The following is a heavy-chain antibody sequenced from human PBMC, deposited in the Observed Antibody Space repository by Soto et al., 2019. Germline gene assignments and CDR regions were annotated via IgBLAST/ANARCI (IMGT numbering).Heavy chain of an antibody. D-gene: IGHD6-6*01. Sequence: SETLSLTCAVYGGSFSGYYWSWIRQPPGKGLEWIGEINHSGSTNYNPSLKSRVTISVDTSKNQFSLKLSSVTAADTAVYYCARARTGIAARLTGRDYYYYYMDVWGKRTTVTVSS. V-gene: IGHV4-34*01. J-gene: IGHJ6*03. CDR2: INHSGST. CDR1: GGSFSGYY. CDR3: ARARTGIAARLTGRDYYYYYMDV.